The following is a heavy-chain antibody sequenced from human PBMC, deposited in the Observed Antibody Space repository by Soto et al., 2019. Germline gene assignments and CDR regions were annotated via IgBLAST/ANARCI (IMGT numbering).Heavy chain of an antibody. V-gene: IGHV4-31*03. J-gene: IGHJ2*01. Sequence: SETLSLTCTVSGGSISSGGYYWSWIRQHPGKGLEWIGYIYYSGSTYYNPSLKSRVTISVDTSKNQFSLKLSSVTAADTAVYYCARRPDYYDSSGYWYFDLWGRGTLVT. CDR2: IYYSGST. CDR3: ARRPDYYDSSGYWYFDL. CDR1: GGSISSGGYY. D-gene: IGHD3-22*01.